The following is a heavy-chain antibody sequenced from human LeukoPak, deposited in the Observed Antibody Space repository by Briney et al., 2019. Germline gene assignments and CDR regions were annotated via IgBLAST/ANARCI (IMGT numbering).Heavy chain of an antibody. CDR1: GFTFSSYA. Sequence: PGGSLRLSCAASGFTFSSYAMSWVRQAPGKGLEWVSAISGSGGSTYYADSVKGRFTISRDNSKNTLYLQMNSLRAEDTAVYYCAKDGRSPLRYFDWLSLFDYWGQGTLVTVPS. D-gene: IGHD3-9*01. V-gene: IGHV3-23*01. CDR3: AKDGRSPLRYFDWLSLFDY. J-gene: IGHJ4*02. CDR2: ISGSGGST.